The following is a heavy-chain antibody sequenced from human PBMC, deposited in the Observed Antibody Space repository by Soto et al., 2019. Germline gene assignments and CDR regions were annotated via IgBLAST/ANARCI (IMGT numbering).Heavy chain of an antibody. D-gene: IGHD2-2*01. V-gene: IGHV3-23*01. Sequence: HPGGSLRLSCAASRFTFSSYAMSWVRQAPGKGLEWVSAISGSGGSTYYADSVKGRFTISRDNSKNTLFLQMNSLRAEDTAIYYCAKEGGYFISPTGTRRVDSWGQGTLVTVSS. CDR2: ISGSGGST. CDR1: RFTFSSYA. CDR3: AKEGGYFISPTGTRRVDS. J-gene: IGHJ4*02.